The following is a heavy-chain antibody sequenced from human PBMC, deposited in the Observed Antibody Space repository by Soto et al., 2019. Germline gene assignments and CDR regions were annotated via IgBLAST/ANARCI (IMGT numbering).Heavy chain of an antibody. CDR1: GFTFSSYA. D-gene: IGHD2-15*01. V-gene: IGHV3-30-3*01. Sequence: HPGGSLRLSCAASGFTFSSYAMHWVRQAPGKGLEWVAVISYDGSNKYYADSVKGRFTISRDNSKNTLYLQMNSLRAEDTAVYYCAKDPAYCSGGSCPAGYYYYMDVWGKGTTVTVSS. CDR3: AKDPAYCSGGSCPAGYYYYMDV. CDR2: ISYDGSNK. J-gene: IGHJ6*03.